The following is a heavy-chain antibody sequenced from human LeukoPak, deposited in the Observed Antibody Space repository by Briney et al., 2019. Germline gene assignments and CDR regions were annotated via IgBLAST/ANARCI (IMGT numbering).Heavy chain of an antibody. J-gene: IGHJ4*02. CDR2: ISSSSSHM. CDR1: GFTFSSYS. CDR3: ARVRDIVVVPAIEFDY. Sequence: GGSLRLSCAASGFTFSSYSMNWVRQAPGKGLEWVSSISSSSSHMYYADSVKGRFTISRDNAKNSLYLQMNSLRAEDTAVYYCARVRDIVVVPAIEFDYWGQGTLVTVSS. V-gene: IGHV3-21*01. D-gene: IGHD2-2*01.